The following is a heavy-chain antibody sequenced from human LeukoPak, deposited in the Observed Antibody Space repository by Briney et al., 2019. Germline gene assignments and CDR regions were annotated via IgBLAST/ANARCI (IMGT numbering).Heavy chain of an antibody. V-gene: IGHV4-34*01. D-gene: IGHD3-22*01. J-gene: IGHJ6*02. CDR2: INHSGST. CDR1: GGSFSGYY. Sequence: SETLSLTCAVYGGSFSGYYWNWIRQPPGKGLEWIGEINHSGSTTYNRSLKSRVTISLDTSKNQFSLKLSSVTAADTAVYYCARTLDSRRYIVRRPYSMDVWGQGTAVTVSS. CDR3: ARTLDSRRYIVRRPYSMDV.